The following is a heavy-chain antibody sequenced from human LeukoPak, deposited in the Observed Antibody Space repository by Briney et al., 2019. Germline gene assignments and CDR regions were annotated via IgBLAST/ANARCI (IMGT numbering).Heavy chain of an antibody. CDR2: ISSSGGST. Sequence: GGSLRLSCAASGFTFSTYAMSWVRQAPGKGLEWVSAISSSGGSTYYADSVKGRFTISRDNSKNTLYLQMNSLRAEDTAVYYCAKYCGYSSSWYKLGFDYWGQGTLVTVSS. CDR3: AKYCGYSSSWYKLGFDY. V-gene: IGHV3-23*01. D-gene: IGHD6-13*01. CDR1: GFTFSTYA. J-gene: IGHJ4*02.